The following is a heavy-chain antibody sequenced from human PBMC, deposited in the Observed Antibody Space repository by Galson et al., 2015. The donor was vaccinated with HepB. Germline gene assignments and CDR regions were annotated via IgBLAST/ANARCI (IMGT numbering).Heavy chain of an antibody. CDR3: ATSSRLLLPYCDN. D-gene: IGHD3-22*01. CDR2: INAGKGNT. CDR1: GHTFSTYR. V-gene: IGHV1-3*01. J-gene: IGHJ4*02. Sequence: SVKVSCKASGHTFSTYRIHWVRQAPGQRLEYMGWINAGKGNTHYSQKFQGRITIFRDTYASTTYMELSTLRSEDTAVYYCATSSRLLLPYCDNWGQGTLVTVSS.